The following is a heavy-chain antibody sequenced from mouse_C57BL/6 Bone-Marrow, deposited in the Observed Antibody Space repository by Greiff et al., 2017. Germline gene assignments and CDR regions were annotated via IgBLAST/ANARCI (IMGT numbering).Heavy chain of an antibody. D-gene: IGHD1-1*01. J-gene: IGHJ1*03. CDR2: IDPSDSYT. Sequence: QVQLQQPGAELVRPGTSVKLSCKASGYTFTSYWMHWVKQRPGQGLEWIGVIDPSDSYTNYNQKFKGKATLTVDTSSSTAYMQLSSLTSEDSAVYYCARFPRVVERDFDVWGTGTTVTVSS. V-gene: IGHV1-59*01. CDR3: ARFPRVVERDFDV. CDR1: GYTFTSYW.